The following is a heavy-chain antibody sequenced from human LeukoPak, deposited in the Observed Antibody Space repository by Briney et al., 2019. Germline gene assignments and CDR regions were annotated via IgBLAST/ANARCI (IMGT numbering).Heavy chain of an antibody. J-gene: IGHJ4*02. CDR1: GFTFSSYV. Sequence: PGRCLRLSCSASGFTFSSYVLSWVRRAPGKGLEWVSAISGTGDSIYYADSVKGRFTISRDNSKNTLYLQMNSLTAEDTAVYYCAKDPRGGYSGSWYFDYWGQGTLVTVSS. CDR2: ISGTGDSI. V-gene: IGHV3-23*01. D-gene: IGHD5-12*01. CDR3: AKDPRGGYSGSWYFDY.